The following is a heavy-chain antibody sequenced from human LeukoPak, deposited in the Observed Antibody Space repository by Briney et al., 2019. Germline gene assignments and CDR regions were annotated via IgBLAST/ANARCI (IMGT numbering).Heavy chain of an antibody. D-gene: IGHD3-10*01. CDR1: GYTFTSYG. CDR2: ISAYNGNI. Sequence: ASVKVSCKASGYTFTSYGISWVRQAPGQGLEWMGWISAYNGNINYAQKLQGRVTMTTDTSTSTAYMELRSLRSDDTAVYYCARDQPTMVRGVIRNWFDPWGQGTLVTVSS. V-gene: IGHV1-18*01. CDR3: ARDQPTMVRGVIRNWFDP. J-gene: IGHJ5*02.